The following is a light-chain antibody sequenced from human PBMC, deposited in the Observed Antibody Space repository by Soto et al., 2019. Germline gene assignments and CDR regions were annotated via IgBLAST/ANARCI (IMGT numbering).Light chain of an antibody. CDR3: QQYGSSPGYT. CDR1: QSVSSSY. Sequence: EIVLTQSPGTLSLSPGERATLSCRASQSVSSSYLAWYQQKPGQAPRLLIYGASGRATGIPDRFSGSGSGTDFNLTISRLEPEDVAVYYCQQYGSSPGYTFGQGTKLEIK. J-gene: IGKJ2*01. V-gene: IGKV3-20*01. CDR2: GAS.